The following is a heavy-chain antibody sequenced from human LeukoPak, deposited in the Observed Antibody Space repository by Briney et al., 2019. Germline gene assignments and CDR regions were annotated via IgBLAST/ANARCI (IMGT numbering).Heavy chain of an antibody. D-gene: IGHD6-19*01. CDR3: ARAAVAEPYYYYGMDV. CDR2: ISSSSSYI. J-gene: IGHJ6*04. CDR1: GFTFNSYS. Sequence: PGGSLRLSCAASGFTFNSYSMNWVRQAPGKGLEWVSSISSSSSYIYYADSVKGRFTISRDNAKNSLYLQMNSLRAEDTAVYYCARAAVAEPYYYYGMDVWGKGTTVTVSS. V-gene: IGHV3-21*01.